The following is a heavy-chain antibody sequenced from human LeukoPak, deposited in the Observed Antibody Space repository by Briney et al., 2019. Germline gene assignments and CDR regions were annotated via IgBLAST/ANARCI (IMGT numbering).Heavy chain of an antibody. CDR3: ARDRYDFWSGYSSYYFDY. J-gene: IGHJ4*02. Sequence: GGSLRLSCAASGFTFSSYGMSWVRQAPGKGLEWVSAISGSGGSTYYADSVKGRFTISRDNSKNTLYLQMNSLRAEDTAVYYCARDRYDFWSGYSSYYFDYWGQGTLVTVSS. CDR2: ISGSGGST. D-gene: IGHD3-3*01. CDR1: GFTFSSYG. V-gene: IGHV3-23*01.